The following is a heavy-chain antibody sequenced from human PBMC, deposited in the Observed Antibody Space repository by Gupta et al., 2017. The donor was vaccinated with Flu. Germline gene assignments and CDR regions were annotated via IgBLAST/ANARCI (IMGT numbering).Heavy chain of an antibody. Sequence: QVQLVQSGAEVKKPGASVKVSCKASGYTFTGYYMHWVRQAPGQGLEWMGWINPNSGGTNYAQKFQGRVTMTRDTSISTAYMELSRLRSDDTAVYYCARDEDPWIAAAGNRGWFDPWGQGTLVTVSS. D-gene: IGHD6-13*01. CDR2: INPNSGGT. J-gene: IGHJ5*02. CDR1: GYTFTGYY. V-gene: IGHV1-2*02. CDR3: ARDEDPWIAAAGNRGWFDP.